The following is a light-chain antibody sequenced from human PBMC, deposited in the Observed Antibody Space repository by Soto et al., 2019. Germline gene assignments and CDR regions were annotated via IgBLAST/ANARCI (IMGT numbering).Light chain of an antibody. CDR1: QSISSW. CDR3: QQYNSYSYT. V-gene: IGKV1-5*03. CDR2: KAS. Sequence: DIPMTQSPSTLSASVGDRVTITCRASQSISSWLAWYQQQPGKAPKLLIYKASSLESGVPSRFSGSGSGTEFTLTISSLQPDDFATYYCQQYNSYSYTFGQGTKLEIK. J-gene: IGKJ2*01.